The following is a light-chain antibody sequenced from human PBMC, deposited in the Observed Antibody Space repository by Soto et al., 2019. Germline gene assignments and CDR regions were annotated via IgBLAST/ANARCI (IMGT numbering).Light chain of an antibody. Sequence: DIQMTQSPSTLSASVGDRVTITCRASQRISIWLAWYQQKPGKAPRLLVYKASNLESGVPSRFSGSGSGTEFTLPISSLQPDDFATYYCQQYNSYWTFGQGTKVEIK. V-gene: IGKV1-5*03. CDR2: KAS. J-gene: IGKJ1*01. CDR1: QRISIW. CDR3: QQYNSYWT.